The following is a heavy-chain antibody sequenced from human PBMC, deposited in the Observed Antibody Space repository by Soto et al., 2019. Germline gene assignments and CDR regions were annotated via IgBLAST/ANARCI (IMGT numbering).Heavy chain of an antibody. CDR2: ISSGSDSST. Sequence: GGSLRLSCAASGFSVSYNFMTWVRQAPGKGLEWVSVISSGSDSSTYYADSVKGRFTISRDSSKNTLFLQMNSLRAEDTAIYYCARGPPRNSVYFYWGQGTLVTVSS. CDR1: GFSVSYNF. V-gene: IGHV3-53*01. J-gene: IGHJ4*02. D-gene: IGHD1-7*01. CDR3: ARGPPRNSVYFY.